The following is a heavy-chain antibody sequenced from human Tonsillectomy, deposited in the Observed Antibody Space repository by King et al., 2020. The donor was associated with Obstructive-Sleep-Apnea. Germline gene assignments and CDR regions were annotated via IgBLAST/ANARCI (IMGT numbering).Heavy chain of an antibody. CDR3: AKDIGTTVTRDY. CDR1: GFTFSSYA. V-gene: IGHV3-23*04. J-gene: IGHJ4*02. D-gene: IGHD4-17*01. Sequence: VQLVESGGGLVQPGGSLKLSCVTSGFTFSSYAMSWVRQAPGKGLEWVSSIISGGKTYYADSGKGRFTISPDNSKNPLYLKMNSLRAEDTAVYYCAKDIGTTVTRDYWGQGTLVTVSS. CDR2: IISGGKT.